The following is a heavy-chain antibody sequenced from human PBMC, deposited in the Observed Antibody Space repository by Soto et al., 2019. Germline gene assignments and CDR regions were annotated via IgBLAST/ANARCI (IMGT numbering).Heavy chain of an antibody. CDR2: INPGSGVT. Sequence: GPPVKVSCKASGYSFTKYHMHWVRQAPGQGLEWMGWINPGSGVTNQAQKFQGRVTMTRDTSITTTYMELNSLTSDDTAVYYCARVAGHKNARFDTWGQGALVTVSS. CDR1: GYSFTKYH. CDR3: ARVAGHKNARFDT. J-gene: IGHJ4*02. V-gene: IGHV1-2*02. D-gene: IGHD1-1*01.